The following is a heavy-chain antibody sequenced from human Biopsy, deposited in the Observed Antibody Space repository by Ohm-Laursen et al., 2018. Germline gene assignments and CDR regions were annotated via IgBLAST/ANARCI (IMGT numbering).Heavy chain of an antibody. Sequence: SETLSLTCSVSGASVKTSGYFWAWIRQRPGKGLEWIGYISYNERTHYNPSLTGRLAISFGTSNNRISLQLRSVSVADTAVYYCVREPKTGTAEAWYFDLWGRGSPVTVPS. CDR1: GASVKTSGYF. CDR2: ISYNERT. V-gene: IGHV4-31*03. J-gene: IGHJ2*01. D-gene: IGHD3-9*01. CDR3: VREPKTGTAEAWYFDL.